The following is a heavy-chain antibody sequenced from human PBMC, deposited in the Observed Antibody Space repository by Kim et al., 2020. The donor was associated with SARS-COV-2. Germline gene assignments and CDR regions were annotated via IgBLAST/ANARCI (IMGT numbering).Heavy chain of an antibody. CDR2: IYYSGST. CDR3: ARLRGYSYGFDP. D-gene: IGHD5-18*01. V-gene: IGHV4-59*08. Sequence: SETLSLTCTVSGGSISSYYWSWIRQPPGKGLEWIGYIYYSGSTNYNPSLKSRVTISVDTSKNQFSLKLSSVTAADTAVYYCARLRGYSYGFDPWGQGTLVTVSS. CDR1: GGSISSYY. J-gene: IGHJ5*02.